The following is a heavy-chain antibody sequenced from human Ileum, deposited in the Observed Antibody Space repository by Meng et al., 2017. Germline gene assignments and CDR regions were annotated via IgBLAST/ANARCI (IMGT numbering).Heavy chain of an antibody. J-gene: IGHJ2*01. CDR3: ARNDLAFWYFDL. CDR2: MYYSGST. V-gene: IGHV4-31*02. D-gene: IGHD3-3*01. Sequence: GQLQESGPGLVMPSETLSLTCSVSGGSISNSGYYWNWIRQPPGRGLEWIAFMYYSGSTYYNPSINTPITISLDTSKNQFSLRLDSVTAADTAVYFCARNDLAFWYFDLWGRGTLVTVSS. CDR1: GGSISNSGYY.